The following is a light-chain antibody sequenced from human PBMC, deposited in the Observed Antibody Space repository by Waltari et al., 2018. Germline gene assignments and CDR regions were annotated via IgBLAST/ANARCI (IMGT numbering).Light chain of an antibody. Sequence: VMMTQSPLSLPVTLGQSASIHCRSTQSLVHSDENTYLNWFQQRPGQSPRRLIYQVSNRDFGVPDRFSGTGSGTDFTLRISRVEADDVGLYFCMQGTHWPLTFGGGTKVEIK. CDR3: MQGTHWPLT. V-gene: IGKV2-30*02. CDR1: QSLVHSDENTY. CDR2: QVS. J-gene: IGKJ4*01.